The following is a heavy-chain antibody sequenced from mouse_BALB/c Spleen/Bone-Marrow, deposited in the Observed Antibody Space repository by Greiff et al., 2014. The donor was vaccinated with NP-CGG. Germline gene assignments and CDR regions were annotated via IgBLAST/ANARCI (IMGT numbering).Heavy chain of an antibody. Sequence: VQLQQSGAELARPGASVKLSCKASGYTFTSYWMQWVKQRPGQGLEWIGAIYPGDGDTRYTQKFKGKATLTADKSSSTAYMQPSSLASEDSAVYYCARDVNYPAWFAYWGQGTLVTVSA. V-gene: IGHV1-87*01. CDR3: ARDVNYPAWFAY. CDR1: GYTFTSYW. J-gene: IGHJ3*01. CDR2: IYPGDGDT. D-gene: IGHD2-1*01.